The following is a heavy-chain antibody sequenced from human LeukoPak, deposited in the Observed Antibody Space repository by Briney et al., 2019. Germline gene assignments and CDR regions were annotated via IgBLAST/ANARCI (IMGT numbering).Heavy chain of an antibody. J-gene: IGHJ4*02. D-gene: IGHD6-6*01. CDR2: IIPIFGTA. V-gene: IGHV1-69*05. Sequence: GASVMVSCKASGGTFSSYAISWVRQAPGQGLEWMGRIIPIFGTANYAQKFQGRVTITTDESTSTAYMELSSLRSEDTAVYYCASLEYSSSLDYFDYWGQGTLVTVSS. CDR3: ASLEYSSSLDYFDY. CDR1: GGTFSSYA.